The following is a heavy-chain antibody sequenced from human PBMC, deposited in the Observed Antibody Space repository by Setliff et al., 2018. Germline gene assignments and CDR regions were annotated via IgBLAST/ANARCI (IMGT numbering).Heavy chain of an antibody. CDR2: IYHSGST. D-gene: IGHD2-2*01. CDR1: GGSISSSSYY. J-gene: IGHJ4*02. V-gene: IGHV4-39*07. CDR3: ASSYCSSTSCHYYFDY. Sequence: PSETLSLTCTVSGGSISSSSYYWGWIRQPPGKGLEWIGYIYHSGSTYYNPSLKSRVTISVDRSKNQFSLKLSSVTAADTAVYYCASSYCSSTSCHYYFDYWGQGTLVTVSS.